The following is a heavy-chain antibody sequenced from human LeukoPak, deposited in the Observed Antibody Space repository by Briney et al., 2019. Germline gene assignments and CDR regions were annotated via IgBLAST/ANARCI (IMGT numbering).Heavy chain of an antibody. D-gene: IGHD5-12*01. CDR1: GDSFSSGGYY. V-gene: IGHV4-31*03. CDR3: ARAGGYSGYAFDY. Sequence: PSETLSLTCSVSGDSFSSGGYYWSWIRQHPGKGLEWIGYFYYSGSTYYNPSLKSRVTISVDTSKNQFYLKLRSVTAADTAVYYCARAGGYSGYAFDYWGQGTLVTVSS. CDR2: FYYSGST. J-gene: IGHJ4*02.